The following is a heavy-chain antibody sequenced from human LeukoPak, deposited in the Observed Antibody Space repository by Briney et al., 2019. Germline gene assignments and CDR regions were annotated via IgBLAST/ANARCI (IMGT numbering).Heavy chain of an antibody. CDR3: AAVGYCSGGSCYPDYYGMDV. D-gene: IGHD2-15*01. CDR1: GGSISSYY. J-gene: IGHJ6*02. V-gene: IGHV4-59*01. CDR2: IYYRGST. Sequence: PSETLSLTCTVSGGSISSYYWSWIRQPPGKGLEWIGYIYYRGSTNYNPSLKSRVTISVDTSKNQFSLKLSSVTAADTAVYYCAAVGYCSGGSCYPDYYGMDVWGQGTTVTVSS.